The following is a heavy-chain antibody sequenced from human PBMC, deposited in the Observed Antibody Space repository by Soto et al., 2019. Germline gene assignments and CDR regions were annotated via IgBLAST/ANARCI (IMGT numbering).Heavy chain of an antibody. CDR1: GGTFSSYT. CDR2: IIPILGIA. CDR3: VRASFPLKGGLPAY. J-gene: IGHJ4*02. Sequence: QLQLVQSGAEVKKPGSSVKVSCKASGGTFSSYTISWVRQAPGQGLEWMGRIIPILGIANYAQKFQGRVTITADKSTSAAYMELSCLRSEDTAEYYCVRASFPLKGGLPAYWGQGTLVTVSS. V-gene: IGHV1-69*02. D-gene: IGHD3-16*01.